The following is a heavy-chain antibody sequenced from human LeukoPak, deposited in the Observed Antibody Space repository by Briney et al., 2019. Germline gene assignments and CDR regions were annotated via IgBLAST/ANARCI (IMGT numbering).Heavy chain of an antibody. CDR3: AKDLQSVWSGWSPLLDY. D-gene: IGHD3-3*01. Sequence: PGGSLRLSCAASGFTFSSYGMHWVRQAPGKGLEWVAVISYDGSNKYYADSVKGRFTISRDNSKNTLYLQMNSLRAEDTAVYYCAKDLQSVWSGWSPLLDYWGQGTLVTVSS. J-gene: IGHJ4*02. CDR2: ISYDGSNK. CDR1: GFTFSSYG. V-gene: IGHV3-30*18.